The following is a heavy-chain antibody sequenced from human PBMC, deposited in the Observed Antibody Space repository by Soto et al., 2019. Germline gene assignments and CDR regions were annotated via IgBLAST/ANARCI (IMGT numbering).Heavy chain of an antibody. CDR1: GGSIRSGGDY. D-gene: IGHD2-15*01. J-gene: IGHJ6*02. Sequence: QVQLQESGPGLVKPSQTLSLTCTVSGGSIRSGGDYWSWIRQHPGKGLEWIGYIYYSGSTYNNPSIKSRVTLSVDTSKYPFSLKLSSVTAADTAVYYCARATPYYYYGMDVWGQGTTVTVSS. V-gene: IGHV4-31*03. CDR2: IYYSGST. CDR3: ARATPYYYYGMDV.